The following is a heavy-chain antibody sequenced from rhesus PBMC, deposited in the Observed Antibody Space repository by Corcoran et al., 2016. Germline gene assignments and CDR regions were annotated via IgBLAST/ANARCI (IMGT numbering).Heavy chain of an antibody. D-gene: IGHD1-44*02. CDR1: GFSFSDYY. V-gene: IGHV3S18*01. J-gene: IGHJ4*01. CDR3: ARWRVGAYFDY. Sequence: EVQLVESGGGLAKPGGSLRLSCAASGFSFSDYYMYWVREAPGKGLGWVSGISDTGGSKYYADSVKGRFTISRENAKNTLYLQMDSLRAEDTAVYYCARWRVGAYFDYWGQGVLVTVSS. CDR2: ISDTGGSK.